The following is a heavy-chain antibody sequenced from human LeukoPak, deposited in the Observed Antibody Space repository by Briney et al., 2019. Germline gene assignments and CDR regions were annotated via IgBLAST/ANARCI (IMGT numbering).Heavy chain of an antibody. V-gene: IGHV4-34*01. Sequence: SETLSLTCAVYGGSFSGYYWSWIRQPPGKGLEWIGEINHSGSTNYNPSLKSRVTISVDTSKNQFSLKLSSVTAADTAVYYCARDEGSGCSGDHWGQGTLVTVSS. CDR1: GGSFSGYY. CDR3: ARDEGSGCSGDH. D-gene: IGHD6-19*01. CDR2: INHSGST. J-gene: IGHJ4*02.